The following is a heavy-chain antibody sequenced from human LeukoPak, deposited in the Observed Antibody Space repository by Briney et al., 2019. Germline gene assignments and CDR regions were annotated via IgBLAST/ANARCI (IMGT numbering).Heavy chain of an antibody. CDR2: IYDSGNT. CDR1: GASISRYY. Sequence: PSETLSLTCTVSGASISRYYWSWIRQPPGKGLEWIAYIYDSGNTNYNPSLKSRTTVSVDTSKNQFSLKLSSVTAADTAVYYCVRGSTLRHYQYWGQGTLVTVSS. J-gene: IGHJ4*02. D-gene: IGHD3-16*01. V-gene: IGHV4-4*08. CDR3: VRGSTLRHYQY.